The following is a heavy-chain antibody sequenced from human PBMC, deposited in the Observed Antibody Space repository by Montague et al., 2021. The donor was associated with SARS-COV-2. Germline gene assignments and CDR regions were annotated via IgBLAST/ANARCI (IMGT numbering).Heavy chain of an antibody. D-gene: IGHD3-10*01. CDR1: GFTFSSYA. Sequence: SLRLSCAASGFTFSSYAMIWVRQAPGKGLEWVSTISSTGGSIYYADSVKGRFIISRDNSRNTVYMQMNNLRAEDTAVYYCAKGFTYYFASGGYPNYFDPWGQGTLVSVSS. J-gene: IGHJ5*02. V-gene: IGHV3-23*01. CDR2: ISSTGGSI. CDR3: AKGFTYYFASGGYPNYFDP.